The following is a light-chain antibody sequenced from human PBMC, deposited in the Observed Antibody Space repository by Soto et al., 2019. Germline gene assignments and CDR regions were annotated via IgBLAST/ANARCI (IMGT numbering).Light chain of an antibody. CDR1: KSISSW. V-gene: IGKV1-5*03. CDR3: QQYNSYSWT. Sequence: DIQMTQSPSTLSASLGDRVTITCRASKSISSWLAWYQQKPGKAPKLLIYKASSLDSGVPSRFSGSGSGTEFTLTISSLQPDDFATYYCQQYNSYSWTFGQGTKGEIK. CDR2: KAS. J-gene: IGKJ1*01.